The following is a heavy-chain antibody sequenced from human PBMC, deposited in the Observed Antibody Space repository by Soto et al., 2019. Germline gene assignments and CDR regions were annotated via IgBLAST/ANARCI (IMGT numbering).Heavy chain of an antibody. CDR3: ARGFPLWFDP. J-gene: IGHJ5*02. CDR2: ISAYNGNT. Sequence: ASVKVSCKASGYTFTSYDINWVRQATGQGLEWMGWISAYNGNTNYAQKPQGRVTMTTDTSTSTAYMELRSLRSDDTAVYYCARGFPLWFDPWGQGTLVTVSS. V-gene: IGHV1-18*01. CDR1: GYTFTSYD. D-gene: IGHD3-3*01.